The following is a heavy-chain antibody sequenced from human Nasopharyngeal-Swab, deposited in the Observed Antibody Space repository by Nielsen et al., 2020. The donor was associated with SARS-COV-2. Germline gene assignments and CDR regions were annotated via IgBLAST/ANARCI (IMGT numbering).Heavy chain of an antibody. CDR2: INHSGNT. Sequence: RQAPGKGLEWLGEINHSGNTNYNPSLKSRVTISVDTSKNQSSLKLSSVTAADTAVYYCARGRRVVRGVIITNYYYYYYMDVWGKGTTVTVSS. CDR3: ARGRRVVRGVIITNYYYYYYMDV. V-gene: IGHV4-34*01. D-gene: IGHD3-10*01. J-gene: IGHJ6*03.